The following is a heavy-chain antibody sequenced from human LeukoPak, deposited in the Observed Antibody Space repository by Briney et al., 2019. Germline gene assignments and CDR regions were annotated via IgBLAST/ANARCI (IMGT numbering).Heavy chain of an antibody. CDR3: ARAALYYYDSTLLDY. CDR1: GFTFCSYD. Sequence: GGSLRLSCAASGFTFCSYDMHWVRQATGKGLEWVSAIGTAGDTYYPGSVKGRFTISRENAKNSLYLQMNSLRAGDTAVYYCARAALYYYDSTLLDYWGQGTLVTVSS. V-gene: IGHV3-13*01. J-gene: IGHJ4*02. CDR2: IGTAGDT. D-gene: IGHD3-22*01.